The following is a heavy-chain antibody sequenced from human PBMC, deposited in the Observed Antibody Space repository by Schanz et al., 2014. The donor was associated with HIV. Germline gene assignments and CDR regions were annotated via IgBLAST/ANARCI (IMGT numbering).Heavy chain of an antibody. CDR3: ARHQRGSYLEALDY. J-gene: IGHJ4*02. D-gene: IGHD3-10*01. CDR2: AHHSGST. CDR1: GDSISNTTHY. V-gene: IGHV4-39*01. Sequence: QLQLQESGPGLVKPSETLSLTCSVSGDSISNTTHYWGWIRQPPGKGLEWIGSAHHSGSTYYTPSLKSRVPLPEDPPKTQASLKRSSVTAADTAVFYCARHQRGSYLEALDYWGQGTLVTVSS.